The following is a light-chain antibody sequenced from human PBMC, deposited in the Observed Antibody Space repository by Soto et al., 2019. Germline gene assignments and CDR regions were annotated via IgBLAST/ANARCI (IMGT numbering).Light chain of an antibody. V-gene: IGKV3-20*01. Sequence: ENVLTQSPGTLSLSPGERATLSCRASQSVSSSHLAWYQQKPGQAPRLLIYGTSSRATGIPDRFSGSWSGTDFTLTISRLEPEDFAVYYCQQYDSSPLTFGGGTQVEIK. CDR2: GTS. CDR1: QSVSSSH. J-gene: IGKJ4*01. CDR3: QQYDSSPLT.